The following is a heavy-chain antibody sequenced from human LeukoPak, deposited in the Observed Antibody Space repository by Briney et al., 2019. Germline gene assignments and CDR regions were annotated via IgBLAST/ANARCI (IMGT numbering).Heavy chain of an antibody. CDR3: ARDSGAAAGNFDY. V-gene: IGHV3-48*04. CDR1: GFTFSSYS. CDR2: ISSSSSTI. D-gene: IGHD6-13*01. J-gene: IGHJ4*02. Sequence: GGSLRLSCAASGFTFSSYSMNRVRQAPGKGLEWVSYISSSSSTIYYADSVKGRFTISRDNARNSLYLQMNSLRAEDTAVYYCARDSGAAAGNFDYWGQGTLVTVSS.